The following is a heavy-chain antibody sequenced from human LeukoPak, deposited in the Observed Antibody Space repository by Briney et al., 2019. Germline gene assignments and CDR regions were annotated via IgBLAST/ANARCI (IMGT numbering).Heavy chain of an antibody. CDR3: ARGPKGDYGEDY. J-gene: IGHJ4*02. D-gene: IGHD4-17*01. CDR2: ISSSSSYI. V-gene: IGHV3-21*01. CDR1: GFTFSSYS. Sequence: GGSLRLSCAASGFTFSSYSMNWVRQAPGKGLEWVSSISSSSSYIYYADSVKGRFTISRDNAKNSLYLQMNSLRAEDTAVYYCARGPKGDYGEDYWGQGTLVTVSS.